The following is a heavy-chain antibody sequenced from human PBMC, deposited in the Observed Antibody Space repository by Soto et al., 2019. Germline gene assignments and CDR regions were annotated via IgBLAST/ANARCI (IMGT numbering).Heavy chain of an antibody. CDR3: ARHPVWNIVIVQGLRFDP. CDR2: IYHSGST. J-gene: IGHJ5*02. V-gene: IGHV4-39*01. Sequence: SETLSLTCRVSGCSISSTSYYWGWIRQAPGKGLEWIGSIYHSGSTYYNPSLKSRVTISVDTSKKQFSLKMGPVTAADTAVYYCARHPVWNIVIVQGLRFDPWGQGTLVIVSS. D-gene: IGHD3-16*02. CDR1: GCSISSTSYY.